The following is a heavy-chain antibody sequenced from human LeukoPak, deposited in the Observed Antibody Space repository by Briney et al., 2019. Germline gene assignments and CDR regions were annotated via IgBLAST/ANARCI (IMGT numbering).Heavy chain of an antibody. CDR2: MNPNSGRA. J-gene: IGHJ4*02. CDR3: TRTNPQLGRRDFFDL. D-gene: IGHD6-6*01. V-gene: IGHV1-2*02. Sequence: ASVKVSCKAPAYTFNDYYIHWVRQAPGQGLEWLGWMNPNSGRADSAQKFQGRVTMTSDTSITTAYMDLTSLTSDDTAVYYCTRTNPQLGRRDFFDLWGQGTLVIVSS. CDR1: AYTFNDYY.